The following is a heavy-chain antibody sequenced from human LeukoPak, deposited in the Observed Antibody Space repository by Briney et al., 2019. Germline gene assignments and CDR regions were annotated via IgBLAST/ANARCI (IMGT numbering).Heavy chain of an antibody. CDR2: ISGSGGST. CDR1: GFTFSSYA. Sequence: GGSLRLSCEASGFTFSSYAMSWVRQAPGKGLEWVSGISGSGGSTYYADSVKGRFTISRDNSKNTLYLQMNSLRSEDTAVYYCAKMPQYYYDSSGYFDYWGQEPWSPSPQ. V-gene: IGHV3-23*01. CDR3: AKMPQYYYDSSGYFDY. J-gene: IGHJ4*01. D-gene: IGHD3-22*01.